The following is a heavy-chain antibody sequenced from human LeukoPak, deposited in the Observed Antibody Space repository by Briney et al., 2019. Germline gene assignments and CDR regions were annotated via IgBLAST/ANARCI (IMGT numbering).Heavy chain of an antibody. Sequence: GGSLRLSCAASGFTFSSYWMSWVRQAPGKGLEWVVNIKQDGSEKYYVDSVKGRFTISRDNAKNSLYLQMNSLRAEDTAVYYCAREITIFGVVTDPPWGQGTLVTVSS. CDR1: GFTFSSYW. CDR3: AREITIFGVVTDPP. D-gene: IGHD3-3*01. V-gene: IGHV3-7*01. CDR2: IKQDGSEK. J-gene: IGHJ5*02.